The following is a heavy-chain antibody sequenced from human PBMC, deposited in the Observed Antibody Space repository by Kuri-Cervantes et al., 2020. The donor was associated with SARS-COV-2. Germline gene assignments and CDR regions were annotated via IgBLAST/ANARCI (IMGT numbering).Heavy chain of an antibody. V-gene: IGHV3-30*02. D-gene: IGHD2-21*01. CDR3: ANPQRVMN. CDR1: GFTFSGYG. Sequence: LSLTCAASGFTFSGYGMHWVRQAPGKGLEWVAFIRYDGSNKYYADSVKGRFTISRDNSKNTLYLQMNSLRAEDTAVYYCANPQRVMNWGQGTLVTVSS. CDR2: IRYDGSNK. J-gene: IGHJ4*02.